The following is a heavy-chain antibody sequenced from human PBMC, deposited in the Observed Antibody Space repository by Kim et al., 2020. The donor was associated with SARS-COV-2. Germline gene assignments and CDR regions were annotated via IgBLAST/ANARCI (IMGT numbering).Heavy chain of an antibody. J-gene: IGHJ6*04. CDR1: GGSFSGYY. CDR3: ARARGGYEEGGIAVAGGYYYYGMDV. V-gene: IGHV4-34*01. Sequence: SETLSLTCAVYGGSFSGYYWSWIRQPPGKGLEWIGEINHSGSTNYNPSLKSRVTISVDTSKNQFSLKLSSVTAADTAVYYCARARGGYEEGGIAVAGGYYYYGMDVWGKGTTVTVSS. D-gene: IGHD6-19*01. CDR2: INHSGST.